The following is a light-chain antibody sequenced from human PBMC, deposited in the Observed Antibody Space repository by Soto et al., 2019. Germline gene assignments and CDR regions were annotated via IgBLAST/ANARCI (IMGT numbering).Light chain of an antibody. CDR3: QQTDTYPYT. CDR1: QGVSAS. Sequence: DIQVTQSPSSVPASVGDRVTITCRASQGVSASLAWYQQKAGRAPKLLIYAAATLQTGVPSRFSGSYSGTDFTLTVTSLQPEDAATYYCQQTDTYPYTFGQGTNLEIK. CDR2: AAA. V-gene: IGKV1D-12*01. J-gene: IGKJ2*01.